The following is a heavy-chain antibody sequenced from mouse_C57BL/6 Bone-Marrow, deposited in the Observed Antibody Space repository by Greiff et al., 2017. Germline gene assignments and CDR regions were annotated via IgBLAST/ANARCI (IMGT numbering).Heavy chain of an antibody. CDR2: IYPGDGDT. Sequence: QVHVKQSGAELVKPGASVKISCKASGYAFSSYWMNWVKQRPGKGLEWIGQIYPGDGDTNYNGKFKGKATLTADKSSSTAYMQLSSRTSEDSAVYFCARGDSTMVTTDGAWFAYWGQGTLVTVSA. CDR3: ARGDSTMVTTDGAWFAY. V-gene: IGHV1-80*01. CDR1: GYAFSSYW. D-gene: IGHD2-2*01. J-gene: IGHJ3*01.